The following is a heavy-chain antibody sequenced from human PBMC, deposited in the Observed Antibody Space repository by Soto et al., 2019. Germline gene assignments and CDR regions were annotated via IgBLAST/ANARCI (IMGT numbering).Heavy chain of an antibody. CDR3: ARGGYYDNTWGKLSHYGLDV. V-gene: IGHV1-18*01. CDR1: GYTFIRYG. Sequence: ASVKVSCKASGYTFIRYGISWVRQAPGQGLEWMGWISTHNGNTYYAQNFQGRVTMTTDTSTRTVYLDLRSLKSDDTAVYYCARGGYYDNTWGKLSHYGLDVWGQGTSVTVSS. CDR2: ISTHNGNT. D-gene: IGHD3-16*01. J-gene: IGHJ6*02.